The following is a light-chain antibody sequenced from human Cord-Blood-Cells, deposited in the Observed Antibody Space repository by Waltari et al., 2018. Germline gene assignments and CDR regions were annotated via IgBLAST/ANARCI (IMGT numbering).Light chain of an antibody. CDR1: SSDVGSYNL. CDR2: EGS. Sequence: QSALTQPASVSGSPGQSITIPCTGTSSDVGSYNLVSWYQQHPGKATKLMIYEGSKRPSGVSNRFSGSKSGNTASLTISGLQAEDEADYYCCSYAGSSTVVFGGGTKLTVL. V-gene: IGLV2-23*01. J-gene: IGLJ2*01. CDR3: CSYAGSSTVV.